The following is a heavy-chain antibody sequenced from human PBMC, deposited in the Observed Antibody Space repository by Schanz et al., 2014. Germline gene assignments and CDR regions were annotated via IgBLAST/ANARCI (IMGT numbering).Heavy chain of an antibody. CDR3: AQTRGTFMVPIDN. D-gene: IGHD3-3*02. CDR2: ISSGGRNI. J-gene: IGHJ4*02. V-gene: IGHV3-21*01. Sequence: DLVESGGGVVQPGRSLTLSCAVSTSLFSRSVIHWVRQAPGKGLEWVSSISSGGRNISYADSLKGRFTISRDNARNSLYLQLNSLRVEDSGVYFCAQTRGTFMVPIDNWGQGVRVIVSS. CDR1: TSLFSRSV.